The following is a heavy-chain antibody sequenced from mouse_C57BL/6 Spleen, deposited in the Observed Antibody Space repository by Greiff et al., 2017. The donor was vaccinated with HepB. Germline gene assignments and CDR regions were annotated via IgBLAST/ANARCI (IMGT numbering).Heavy chain of an antibody. D-gene: IGHD1-1*01. V-gene: IGHV5-4*01. CDR1: GFTFSSYA. J-gene: IGHJ4*01. Sequence: EVKLVESGGGLVKPGGSLKLSCAASGFTFSSYAMSWVRQTPEKRLEWVATISDGGSYTYYPDNVKGRFTISRDNAKNNLYLQMSHLKSEDTAMYYCARDAYYYGSSYTYYAMDYWCQGTSVTVSS. CDR3: ARDAYYYGSSYTYYAMDY. CDR2: ISDGGSYT.